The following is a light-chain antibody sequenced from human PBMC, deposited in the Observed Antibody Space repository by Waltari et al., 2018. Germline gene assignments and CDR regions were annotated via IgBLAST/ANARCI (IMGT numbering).Light chain of an antibody. J-gene: IGKJ1*01. CDR3: QHYVRLPAT. CDR2: HAS. V-gene: IGKV3-20*01. Sequence: EIVLTQSPGTLSLSPGERATLSCRASQSVGTTLAWYQQKPGQAPRLLIYHASLTATGIPDRFSGSGSGTDFSLTISRLEPEDFAVYYCQHYVRLPATFGQGTKVEIK. CDR1: QSVGTTL.